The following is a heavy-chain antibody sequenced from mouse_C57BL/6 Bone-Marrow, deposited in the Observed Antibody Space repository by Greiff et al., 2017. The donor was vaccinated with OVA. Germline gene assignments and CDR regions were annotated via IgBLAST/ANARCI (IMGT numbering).Heavy chain of an antibody. CDR3: ARMVVATPYAMDY. D-gene: IGHD1-1*01. J-gene: IGHJ4*01. CDR1: GYTFTNYW. V-gene: IGHV1-63*01. Sequence: QVQLKESGAELVRPGTSVKMSCKASGYTFTNYWIGWAKQRPGHGLEWLGDIYPGGGYTNYNEKFKGKATLTADKSSSTAYMQFSSLTSEDSAIYYCARMVVATPYAMDYWGQGTSVTVSS. CDR2: IYPGGGYT.